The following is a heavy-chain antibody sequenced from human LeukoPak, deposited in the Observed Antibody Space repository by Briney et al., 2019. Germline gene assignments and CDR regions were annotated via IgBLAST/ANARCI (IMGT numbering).Heavy chain of an antibody. D-gene: IGHD3-3*01. CDR1: GGSFSGYY. Sequence: PSETLSLTCAVYGGSFSGYYWSWIRQPPEKGLEWIGEINHSGSTNYNPSLKSRVTISVDTSKNQFSLKLSSVTAADTAVYYCARSPYYDFWSDPPPWGQGTLVTVSS. CDR2: INHSGST. V-gene: IGHV4-34*01. J-gene: IGHJ5*02. CDR3: ARSPYYDFWSDPPP.